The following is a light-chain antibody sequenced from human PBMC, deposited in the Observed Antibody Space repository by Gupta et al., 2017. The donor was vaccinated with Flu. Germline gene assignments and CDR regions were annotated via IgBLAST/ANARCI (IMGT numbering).Light chain of an antibody. CDR3: QQYDSTPYT. V-gene: IGKV4-1*01. CDR1: PSVYYSYNNKNY. CDR2: WAS. J-gene: IGKJ2*01. Sequence: LRGERATINCKSSPSVYYSYNNKNYLAWYQQKPGQPPKLLIYWASTRESGVPDRFSGSGSGTDFTLTISSLHAEDVAVYYCQQYDSTPYTFGQGTKLEIK.